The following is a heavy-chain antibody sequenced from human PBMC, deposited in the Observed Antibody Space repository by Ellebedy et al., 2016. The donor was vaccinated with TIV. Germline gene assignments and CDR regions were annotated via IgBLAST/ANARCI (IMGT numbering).Heavy chain of an antibody. CDR2: TYYKSRWYN. Sequence: SQTLSLTCAISGDSVSSNSAAWNWVRQSPSRGLEWLGRTYYKSRWYNDYAVSVRSRITINPDTSKNQFSLQLNSVTPEDTAVYCCARAVAAAGTGMDVWGQGTTVTVSS. D-gene: IGHD6-13*01. CDR1: GDSVSSNSAA. V-gene: IGHV6-1*01. CDR3: ARAVAAAGTGMDV. J-gene: IGHJ6*02.